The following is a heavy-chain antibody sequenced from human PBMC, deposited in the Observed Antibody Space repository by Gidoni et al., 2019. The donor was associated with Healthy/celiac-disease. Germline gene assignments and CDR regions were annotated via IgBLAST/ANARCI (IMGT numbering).Heavy chain of an antibody. CDR1: GGSISSGSYY. CDR3: ARDPGYSSGWPYNWFDP. Sequence: QVQLQESGPGLVKPSQTLSLTCTVSGGSISSGSYYWSWIRQPAGKGLEWIGRIYTSGSTNYNPSLKSRVTISVDTSKNQFSLKLSSVTAADTAVYYCARDPGYSSGWPYNWFDPWGQGTLVTVSS. D-gene: IGHD6-19*01. V-gene: IGHV4-61*02. CDR2: IYTSGST. J-gene: IGHJ5*02.